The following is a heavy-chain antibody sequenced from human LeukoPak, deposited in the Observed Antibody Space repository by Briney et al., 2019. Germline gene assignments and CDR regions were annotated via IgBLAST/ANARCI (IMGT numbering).Heavy chain of an antibody. CDR3: ARRDSGRYYLDY. V-gene: IGHV5-51*01. D-gene: IGHD1-26*01. J-gene: IGHJ4*02. Sequence: GESLKISCKGSGYSFTSYWIGWVRQMPGKGLEWMGIINPAESDPRYSPSSQGQVTFSVDTSISTAYLQWSSLKASDTAMYYCARRDSGRYYLDYWGQGTLVTVSS. CDR2: INPAESDP. CDR1: GYSFTSYW.